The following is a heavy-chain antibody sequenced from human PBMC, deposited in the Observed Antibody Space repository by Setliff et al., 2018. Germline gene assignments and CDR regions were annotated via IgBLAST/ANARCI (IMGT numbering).Heavy chain of an antibody. J-gene: IGHJ4*02. CDR1: DASIM. V-gene: IGHV4-59*01. D-gene: IGHD5-12*01. CDR3: ARGGTFRYFDY. Sequence: SETLSLTCTVSDASIMAWIRQPPGKGLEFIGYVFYNGAAKYDPSLKSRLTISVDTSKNQFSLKLRSVTAADTAVYYCARGGTFRYFDYWGQGTPVTVSS. CDR2: VFYNGAA.